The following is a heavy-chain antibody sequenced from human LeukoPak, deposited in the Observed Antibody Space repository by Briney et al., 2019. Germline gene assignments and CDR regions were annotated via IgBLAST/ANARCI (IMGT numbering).Heavy chain of an antibody. Sequence: GGSLTLSCAASGGTPHDYGMSWVRQAPGKGLEGVYGINWDGTNTYYAESVKGRFTISRDSAEKSLYLQVNSLRDDDTAFYYCVKDLGSNWYSFDYWGQGTLVTVSS. J-gene: IGHJ4*02. D-gene: IGHD6-13*01. V-gene: IGHV3-20*04. CDR2: INWDGTNT. CDR1: GGTPHDYG. CDR3: VKDLGSNWYSFDY.